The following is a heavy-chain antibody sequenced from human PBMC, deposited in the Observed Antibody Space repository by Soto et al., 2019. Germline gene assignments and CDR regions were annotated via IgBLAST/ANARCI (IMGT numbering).Heavy chain of an antibody. CDR2: ISGKNGNT. J-gene: IGHJ4*02. CDR3: ARSDYYEDTGRFEN. CDR1: GYSFSEFG. V-gene: IGHV1-18*04. D-gene: IGHD4-17*01. Sequence: QVQLVQSGGELKKPGASVKVSCKASGYSFSEFGITWVRQAPGQGLEWMGWISGKNGNTNHAQKVQGRVTLTADTSTSTAYMEMRALTSYDAGIYYCARSDYYEDTGRFENWGQGTPVTVSS.